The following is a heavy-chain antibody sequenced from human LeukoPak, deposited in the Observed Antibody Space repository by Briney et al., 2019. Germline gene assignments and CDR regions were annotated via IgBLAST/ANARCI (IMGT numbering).Heavy chain of an antibody. CDR2: ISYDGSNK. J-gene: IGHJ3*02. V-gene: IGHV3-30*04. D-gene: IGHD1-7*01. CDR1: GFTFRSYA. Sequence: GGSLRLSCADSGFTFRSYAMHWVRQAPGKGLEWVAVISYDGSNKYYADSVKGRFTISRDNSKNTLYLQMNSLRAEDTAVYYCPRVGRRRKGNLGAFDIWGQGTMVTVSS. CDR3: PRVGRRRKGNLGAFDI.